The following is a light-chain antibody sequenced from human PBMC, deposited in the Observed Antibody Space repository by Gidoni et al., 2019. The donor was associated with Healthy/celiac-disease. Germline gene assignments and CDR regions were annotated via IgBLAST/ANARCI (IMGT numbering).Light chain of an antibody. CDR3: QQYDNLPPYT. CDR1: HNISNY. Sequence: DIQMTQSPSSLPASVGDRVTITCQASHNISNYLNWYQQKPGKAPKLLIYDASNLETGVPSRFSGSGSGTDFTFTISSLQPEDIATYYCQQYDNLPPYTFGQGTKLEIK. CDR2: DAS. V-gene: IGKV1-33*01. J-gene: IGKJ2*01.